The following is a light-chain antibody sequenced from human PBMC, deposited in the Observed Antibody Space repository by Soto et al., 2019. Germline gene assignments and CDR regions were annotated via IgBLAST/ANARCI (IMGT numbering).Light chain of an antibody. CDR3: QQYNNWPLLT. J-gene: IGKJ4*01. V-gene: IGKV3-15*01. Sequence: EIVMTQSPATLSVSPGERATLSCRASQSVSSNLAWYQQQPGQTPRLLIFGASTRATGIPARFSGSGSGTEFTLTISSLRSEDFAVYYCQQYNNWPLLTFGGGTKVEIK. CDR2: GAS. CDR1: QSVSSN.